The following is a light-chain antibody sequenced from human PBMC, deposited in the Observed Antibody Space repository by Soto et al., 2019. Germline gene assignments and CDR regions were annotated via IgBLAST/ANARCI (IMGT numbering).Light chain of an antibody. V-gene: IGKV1-33*01. J-gene: IGKJ5*01. CDR3: QHYDNLPPQIT. CDR2: DAS. CDR1: QDISNY. Sequence: DIQMTPSPSSLSASVGDRVTITCQASQDISNYLNWYQQKPGKAPKLLIYDASNLETGVPSRFSGSGSGTDFTFTISNLQPEDIATYYCQHYDNLPPQITFGQGTRLEIK.